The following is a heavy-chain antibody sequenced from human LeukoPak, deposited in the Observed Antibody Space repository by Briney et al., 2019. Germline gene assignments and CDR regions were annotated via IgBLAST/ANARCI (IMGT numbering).Heavy chain of an antibody. Sequence: GESLRISCKGSGYSFTSYWISWVRQMPGKGLGGLGRIDPSDSYTNYSPSFQGHVTISADKTISTADLQWSSLKASDTAMYYCASRSGSGVDDYWGQGTLVTVSS. CDR1: GYSFTSYW. D-gene: IGHD3-10*01. V-gene: IGHV5-10-1*01. CDR2: IDPSDSYT. J-gene: IGHJ4*02. CDR3: ASRSGSGVDDY.